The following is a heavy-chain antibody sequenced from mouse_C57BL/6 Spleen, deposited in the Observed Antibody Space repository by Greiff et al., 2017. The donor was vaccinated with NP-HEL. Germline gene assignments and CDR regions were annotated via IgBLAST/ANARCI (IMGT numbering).Heavy chain of an antibody. V-gene: IGHV1-55*01. CDR1: GYTFTSYW. CDR2: IYPGSGST. Sequence: QVQLQQSGAELVKPGASVKMSCKASGYTFTSYWITWVKQRPGQGLEWIGDIYPGSGSTNYNEKFKSKATLTVDTSSSTAYMQLSSLTSEDSAVYYCARRYDYDGIGPMDYWGQGTSVTVSS. D-gene: IGHD2-4*01. J-gene: IGHJ4*01. CDR3: ARRYDYDGIGPMDY.